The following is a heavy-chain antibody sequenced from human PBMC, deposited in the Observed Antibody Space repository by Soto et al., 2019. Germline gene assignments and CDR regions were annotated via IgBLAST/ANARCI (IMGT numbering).Heavy chain of an antibody. CDR3: ARQVVAERPTGNYCFEY. D-gene: IGHD2-15*01. J-gene: IGHJ4*02. CDR2: IYYSGST. CDR1: GGSISSYY. V-gene: IGHV4-59*08. Sequence: QVQLQESGPGLVKPSETLSLPCTVTGGSISSYYWSWIRQPPGQGLDWIGYIYYSGSTNYNPSLTRRVTISVDTSKHQLSLNLISVTAADTAVYYCARQVVAERPTGNYCFEYWGQGTLVTVSS.